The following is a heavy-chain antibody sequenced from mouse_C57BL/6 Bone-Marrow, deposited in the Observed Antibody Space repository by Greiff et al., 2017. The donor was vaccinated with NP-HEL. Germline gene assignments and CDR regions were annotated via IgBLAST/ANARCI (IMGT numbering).Heavy chain of an antibody. Sequence: EVKLVESGGDLVKPGGSLKLSCAASGFTFSSYGMSWVRQTPDKRLEWVATISSGGSYTYYPDSVKGRFTISRDNAKNTLYLQMSSLKSEDTAIYYCARQNYYFGSSWDYWGQGTTLTVSS. CDR3: ARQNYYFGSSWDY. D-gene: IGHD1-1*01. CDR2: ISSGGSYT. J-gene: IGHJ2*01. CDR1: GFTFSSYG. V-gene: IGHV5-6*02.